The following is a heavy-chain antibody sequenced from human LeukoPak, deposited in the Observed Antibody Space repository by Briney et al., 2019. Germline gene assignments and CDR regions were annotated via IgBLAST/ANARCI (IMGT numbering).Heavy chain of an antibody. CDR1: GGSISRYY. V-gene: IGHV4-4*07. J-gene: IGHJ4*02. CDR2: IHTSGST. D-gene: IGHD6-19*01. CDR3: ARDLAAVDGDY. Sequence: SETLSLTCTVSGGSISRYYWSWIRQPAGKGLEWIGRIHTSGSTDYNPSLKSRVTMSLDTSKSQFSLRLSSVTAADTAVYYCARDLAAVDGDYWGQGTLVTVSS.